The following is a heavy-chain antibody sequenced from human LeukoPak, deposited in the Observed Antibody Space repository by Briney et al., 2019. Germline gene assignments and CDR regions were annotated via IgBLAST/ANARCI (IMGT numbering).Heavy chain of an antibody. D-gene: IGHD5-18*01. V-gene: IGHV3-30*18. Sequence: PGRSLRLSCAASGFTFSSYGMHWVRQAPGKGLEWVAVISYDGSNKYYADSVKGRFTISRDNSKNTLYLQMNSLRAEDTAVYYCAKDGGIQPGAYYYGMDVWGKGTTVTVS. CDR2: ISYDGSNK. J-gene: IGHJ6*04. CDR1: GFTFSSYG. CDR3: AKDGGIQPGAYYYGMDV.